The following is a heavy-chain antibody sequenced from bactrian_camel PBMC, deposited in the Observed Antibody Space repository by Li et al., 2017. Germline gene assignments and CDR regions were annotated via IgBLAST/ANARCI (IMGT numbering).Heavy chain of an antibody. D-gene: IGHD4*01. CDR3: AERPNVDYVSGWCHYSSADFDY. CDR1: GVTRNAYC. Sequence: HVQLVESGGGSVQAGGSLNVSCVASGVTRNAYCIGWFRQAPGSEREGVASIYAGGGSPVYADSVKGRFTISLDHAKKTLYLQMNSLKPEDTAMYYCAERPNVDYVSGWCHYSSADFDYWGQGTQVTVS. V-gene: IGHV3S1*01. CDR2: IYAGGGSP. J-gene: IGHJ6*01.